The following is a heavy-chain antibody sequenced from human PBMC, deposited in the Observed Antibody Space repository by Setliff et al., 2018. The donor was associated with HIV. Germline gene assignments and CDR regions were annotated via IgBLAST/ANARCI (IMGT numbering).Heavy chain of an antibody. V-gene: IGHV1-18*01. CDR2: ISSYNDNT. CDR3: ARDDVGYCSGGSCYHLFDTFDI. J-gene: IGHJ3*02. CDR1: GYSFTNYG. Sequence: VKVSCKASGYSFTNYGISWVRQAPGQGLEWMGWISSYNDNTNYALNLQGRVTMTTDTSTSTAYMELRSLRSDDTAVYYCARDDVGYCSGGSCYHLFDTFDIWGQGTVVTVS. D-gene: IGHD2-15*01.